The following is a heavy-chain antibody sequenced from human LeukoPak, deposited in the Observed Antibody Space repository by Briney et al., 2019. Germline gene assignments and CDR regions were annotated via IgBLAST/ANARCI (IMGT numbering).Heavy chain of an antibody. V-gene: IGHV1-2*04. CDR2: INPNSGGT. CDR3: ARDRHDVGAVAGTGLDY. Sequence: GASVKVSCKASGYTFTGYYMHWVRQAPGQGLEWMGWINPNSGGTNYAQKFQGWVTMTRNTSISTAYMELSRLRSDDTAVYYCARDRHDVGAVAGTGLDYWGQGTLVTVSS. D-gene: IGHD6-13*01. J-gene: IGHJ4*02. CDR1: GYTFTGYY.